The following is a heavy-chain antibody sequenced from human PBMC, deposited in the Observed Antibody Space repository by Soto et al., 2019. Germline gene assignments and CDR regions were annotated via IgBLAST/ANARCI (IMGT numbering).Heavy chain of an antibody. CDR2: IRSKADNYAT. CDR1: GFTFSVSA. J-gene: IGHJ6*04. Sequence: EVQLVESGGGLVQPGGSLKLSCAVSGFTFSVSAIHWVRQASGKGLEWVGRIRSKADNYATAYGASVKGRFSISRDDSKNTAYLQMGSLNTEGTAVYYCARLAEWEYYDGMDVWGEGTTVTVSS. V-gene: IGHV3-73*02. D-gene: IGHD1-26*01. CDR3: ARLAEWEYYDGMDV.